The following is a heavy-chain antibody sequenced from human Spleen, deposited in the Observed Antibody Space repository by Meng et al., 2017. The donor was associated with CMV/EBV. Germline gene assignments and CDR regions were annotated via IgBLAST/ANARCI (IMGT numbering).Heavy chain of an antibody. J-gene: IGHJ4*02. V-gene: IGHV3-23*01. Sequence: GESLKISCAASGFPFSSYAMSWVRQAPGKGLEWVSAISGSGGSTYYADSVKGRFTISRDNAKNTLYLQMNSLRAEDTAVYYCARDPSDYGDDYWGQGTLVTVSS. CDR2: ISGSGGST. D-gene: IGHD4-17*01. CDR1: GFPFSSYA. CDR3: ARDPSDYGDDY.